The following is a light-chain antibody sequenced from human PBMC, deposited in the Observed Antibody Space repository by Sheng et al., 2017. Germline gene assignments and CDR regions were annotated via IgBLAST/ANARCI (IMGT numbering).Light chain of an antibody. CDR3: QQYSSIPHT. CDR2: GAS. Sequence: EIVLTQSPGTLSLSPGERATLSCRASQSVSSSYLAWYQQKPGQAPRLLIYGASSRATGIPDRFSGSGSGTDFTLTIRSLQAEDVAVYYCQQYSSIPHTFGQGTKVEIK. J-gene: IGKJ1*01. V-gene: IGKV3-20*01. CDR1: QSVSSSY.